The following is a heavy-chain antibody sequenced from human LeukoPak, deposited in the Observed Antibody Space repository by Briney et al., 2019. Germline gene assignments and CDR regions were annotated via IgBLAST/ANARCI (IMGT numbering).Heavy chain of an antibody. Sequence: SETLSLTCTVSGGSISSYYWSWIRQPPGKGLEWIGYIYYSGSTNYNPSLKSRVTISVDTSKNQFSLKLSSATAADTAVYYCATGRSIRYFDYWGQGTLLTVSS. V-gene: IGHV4-59*12. CDR3: ATGRSIRYFDY. D-gene: IGHD3-9*01. CDR1: GGSISSYY. CDR2: IYYSGST. J-gene: IGHJ4*02.